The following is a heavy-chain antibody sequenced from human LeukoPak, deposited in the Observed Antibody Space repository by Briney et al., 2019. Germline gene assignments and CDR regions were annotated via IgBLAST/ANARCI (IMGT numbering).Heavy chain of an antibody. D-gene: IGHD4-17*01. J-gene: IGHJ4*02. Sequence: PSETLSLTCTVSGGSISSGGYYWSWIRQHPGKGLEWIGYIYYSGSTYYNPSLKSRVTISVDTSKNQFSLKLSSVTAADTAVYYCARWGRRYGDYSLADFDYWGQGTLVTVSS. V-gene: IGHV4-31*03. CDR3: ARWGRRYGDYSLADFDY. CDR1: GGSISSGGYY. CDR2: IYYSGST.